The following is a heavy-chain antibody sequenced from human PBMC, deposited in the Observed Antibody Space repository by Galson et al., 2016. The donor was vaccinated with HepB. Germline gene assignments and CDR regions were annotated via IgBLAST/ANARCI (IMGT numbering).Heavy chain of an antibody. D-gene: IGHD1-20*01. CDR2: INQDGSEK. CDR3: AKAGNWDDGGYFDY. J-gene: IGHJ4*02. Sequence: QAPGKGLECVANINQDGSEKYYVDSVKGRFTISRDNAKNSLYLEMDTLRAEDTAVYYCAKAGNWDDGGYFDYWGQGTLVTVSS. V-gene: IGHV3-7*01.